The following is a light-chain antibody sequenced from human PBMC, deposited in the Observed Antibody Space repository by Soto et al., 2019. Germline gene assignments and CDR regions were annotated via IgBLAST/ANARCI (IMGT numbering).Light chain of an antibody. CDR3: QQYNNWPWT. V-gene: IGKV3-15*01. J-gene: IGKJ1*01. Sequence: ETVMTESPATLSVPPGGRASLSCRASQSISDTLALYQQKPGQAPRLLIHGASTRATGFPARFSGSGSGTDFTLTISSLQSEDFAIYYCQQYNNWPWTFGQGTKVDIK. CDR2: GAS. CDR1: QSISDT.